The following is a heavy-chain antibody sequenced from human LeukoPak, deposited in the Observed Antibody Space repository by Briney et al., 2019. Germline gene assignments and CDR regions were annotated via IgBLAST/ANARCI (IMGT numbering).Heavy chain of an antibody. CDR3: GKGGYSYGTLDY. CDR1: EFTFSNYG. J-gene: IGHJ4*02. Sequence: GGSLGLSCAASEFTFSNYGMSWVRQAPGKGLEWVSTITGSGGSTYYADSVKGRFTISRDNSKNTLYLQMNSLRAEDTAVYYCGKGGYSYGTLDYWGQGTLVTVSS. D-gene: IGHD5-18*01. CDR2: ITGSGGST. V-gene: IGHV3-23*01.